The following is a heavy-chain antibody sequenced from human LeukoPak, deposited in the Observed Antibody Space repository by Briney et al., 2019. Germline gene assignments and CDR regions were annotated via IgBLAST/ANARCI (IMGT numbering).Heavy chain of an antibody. J-gene: IGHJ4*02. CDR1: GFTFSTYT. CDR3: ANHLACGSTSCPPFDD. D-gene: IGHD2-2*01. Sequence: GGSLRLSCAASGFTFSTYTMNWVRQAPGKGLEWVSTITSSSIYIYYADSVKGRFIISRDNAKNSLYLQMNSLRAEDTAVYYCANHLACGSTSCPPFDDWGQGTLVTVSS. V-gene: IGHV3-21*01. CDR2: ITSSSIYI.